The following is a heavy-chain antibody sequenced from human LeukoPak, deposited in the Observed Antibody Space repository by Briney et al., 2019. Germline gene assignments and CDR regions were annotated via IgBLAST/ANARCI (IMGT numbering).Heavy chain of an antibody. CDR3: AKTLLWFGEPAYYFDY. CDR1: GFTFSSYA. J-gene: IGHJ4*02. CDR2: ISSNGGST. D-gene: IGHD3-10*01. V-gene: IGHV3-64*01. Sequence: PGGSLRLSCAASGFTFSSYAMHWVRQAPGKGLEYVSAISSNGGSTYYANSVKGRFTISRDNSKNTLYLQMNSLRAEDTAVYYCAKTLLWFGEPAYYFDYWGQGTLVTVSS.